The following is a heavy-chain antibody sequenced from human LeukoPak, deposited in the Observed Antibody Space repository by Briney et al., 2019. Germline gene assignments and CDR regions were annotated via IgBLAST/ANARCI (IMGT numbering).Heavy chain of an antibody. D-gene: IGHD2-15*01. CDR2: ISSSSSYI. CDR1: GFTFSSYS. V-gene: IGHV3-21*01. Sequence: GGSLRLSCAASGFTFSSYSMNWVRQAPGKGLEWVSSISSSSSYIYYADSVKGRFTISRDNAKNSLYPQMNSLRAEDTAVYYCARDATDYLLGYCSGGSCYEFDYWGQGTLVTVSS. CDR3: ARDATDYLLGYCSGGSCYEFDY. J-gene: IGHJ4*02.